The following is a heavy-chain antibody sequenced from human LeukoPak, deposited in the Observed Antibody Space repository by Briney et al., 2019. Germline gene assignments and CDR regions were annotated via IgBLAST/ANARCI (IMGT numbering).Heavy chain of an antibody. V-gene: IGHV4-34*12. J-gene: IGHJ5*02. D-gene: IGHD6-13*01. CDR1: GYSLTNHY. CDR2: ILHTGST. CDR3: ARGPAAVHP. Sequence: SETLSLTCAVFGYSLTNHYWIWIRQPPGKGLEWIGEILHTGSTNYNPSLKSRVTISVDTSKNQLFLNLTSVTAADTAVYYCARGPAAVHPWGQGTLVTVSS.